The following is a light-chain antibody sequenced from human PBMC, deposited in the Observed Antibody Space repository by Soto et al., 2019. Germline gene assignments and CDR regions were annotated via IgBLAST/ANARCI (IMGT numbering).Light chain of an antibody. J-gene: IGKJ1*01. V-gene: IGKV2D-29*01. Sequence: DIVMTQTPLSLSVTPGQPASISCRSSQSLLYSNGETYLYWFLQKPGQPPQLLIYEVSKRFSGVPDRFSGSGSGTGFTLQISRVEAEDVGVYFCIQSIQVPWTFGQGTKVEI. CDR2: EVS. CDR3: IQSIQVPWT. CDR1: QSLLYSNGETY.